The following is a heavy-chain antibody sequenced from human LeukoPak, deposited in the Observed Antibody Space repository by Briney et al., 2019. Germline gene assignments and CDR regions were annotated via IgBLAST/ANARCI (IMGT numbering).Heavy chain of an antibody. CDR3: ARDTEYCSSTSCKTAP. D-gene: IGHD2-2*01. V-gene: IGHV3-21*01. CDR2: ISSSSSYI. Sequence: GGSLRLSCAASGFTFSSYAMSWVRQAPGKGLEWVSSISSSSSYIYYEDSVKGRFTISRDNAKNSLYLQMNSLRAEDTAVYYCARDTEYCSSTSCKTAPWGQGTLVTVSS. CDR1: GFTFSSYA. J-gene: IGHJ5*02.